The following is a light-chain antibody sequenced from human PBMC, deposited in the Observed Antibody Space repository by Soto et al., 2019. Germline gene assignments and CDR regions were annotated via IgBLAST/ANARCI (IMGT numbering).Light chain of an antibody. CDR1: QIVSTTY. J-gene: IGKJ2*01. Sequence: EIVLTQSPDTLSLFPGERATLSCRASQIVSTTYIAWYQQKPGQAPRLLIYGASSRATGIPNRFSGSGSGTDFTLTVSSLESEDFAVYYCQQYGSSSMYTFGQGTKLEI. CDR3: QQYGSSSMYT. V-gene: IGKV3-20*01. CDR2: GAS.